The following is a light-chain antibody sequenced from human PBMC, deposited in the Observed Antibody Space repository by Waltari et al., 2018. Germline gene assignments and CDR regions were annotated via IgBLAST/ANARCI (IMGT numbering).Light chain of an antibody. V-gene: IGKV2-28*01. CDR3: MQALQTPLT. J-gene: IGKJ4*01. CDR1: HSLLQSNGYNY. Sequence: DIVLTQSPLTLAVTPGEPASISCRSSHSLLQSNGYNYLDWYLQKPGQSPRHLIYLRSNRAAGVPDRFSGSGSGTDFTLKISRVEAEDVGVYYCMQALQTPLTFGGGTKVEIK. CDR2: LRS.